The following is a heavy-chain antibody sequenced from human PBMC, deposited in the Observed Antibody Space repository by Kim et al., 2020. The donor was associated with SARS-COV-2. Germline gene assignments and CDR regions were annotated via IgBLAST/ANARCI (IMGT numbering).Heavy chain of an antibody. CDR2: IIPILGIA. CDR3: AREQYDILTGYYFKG. CDR1: GGTFSSYA. Sequence: SVKVSCKASGGTFSSYAISWVRQAPGQGLEWMGRIIPILGIANYAQKFQGRVTITADKSTSTAYMELSSLRSEDTAVYYCAREQYDILTGYYFKGWGQGTLVTVSS. V-gene: IGHV1-69*04. J-gene: IGHJ4*02. D-gene: IGHD3-9*01.